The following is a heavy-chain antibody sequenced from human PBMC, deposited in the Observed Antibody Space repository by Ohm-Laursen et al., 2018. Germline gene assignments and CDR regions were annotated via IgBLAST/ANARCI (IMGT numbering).Heavy chain of an antibody. CDR2: IKQDGSEK. CDR1: GFTFGSYW. V-gene: IGHV3-7*01. J-gene: IGHJ4*02. Sequence: SLRLSCAASGFTFGSYWMSWVRQAPGKGLEWVANIKQDGSEKYYVDSVKGRFTISRDNAKNSLYLQMNSLRAEDTAVYYCASFGYSYGYLPYFDYWGQGTLVTVSS. CDR3: ASFGYSYGYLPYFDY. D-gene: IGHD5-18*01.